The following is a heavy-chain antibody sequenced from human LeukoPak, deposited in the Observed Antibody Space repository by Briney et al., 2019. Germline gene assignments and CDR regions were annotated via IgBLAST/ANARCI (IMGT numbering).Heavy chain of an antibody. V-gene: IGHV4-59*01. CDR3: TRGAGWLIDY. J-gene: IGHJ4*02. D-gene: IGHD3-16*01. Sequence: SETLSLTCTVSGGSISSYYWSWIRQPPGKGLEWIGYFYNSGRSTYNPSLKSRVTISADTSKNHFSLKLNSVATADTAVYYCTRGAGWLIDYWGQGILVTVSS. CDR1: GGSISSYY. CDR2: FYNSGRS.